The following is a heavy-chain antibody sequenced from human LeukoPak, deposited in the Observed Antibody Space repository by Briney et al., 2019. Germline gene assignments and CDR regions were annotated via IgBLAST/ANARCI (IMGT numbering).Heavy chain of an antibody. CDR3: ATTGTNYYDSSGIDAFDI. CDR1: GFTFSSYS. Sequence: GGSLRLSCAASGFTFSSYSMNWVRQAPGKGLEWVAVISYDGSNKYYADSVKGRFTISRDNSKNTLYLQMNSLRAEDTAVYYCATTGTNYYDSSGIDAFDIWGQGTMVTVSS. J-gene: IGHJ3*02. CDR2: ISYDGSNK. D-gene: IGHD3-22*01. V-gene: IGHV3-30*03.